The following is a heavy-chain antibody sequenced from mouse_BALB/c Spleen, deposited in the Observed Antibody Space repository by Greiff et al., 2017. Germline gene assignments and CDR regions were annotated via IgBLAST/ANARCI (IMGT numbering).Heavy chain of an antibody. CDR1: GFTFSSFG. CDR3: ARDYGSSYAFAY. V-gene: IGHV5-17*02. CDR2: ISSGSSTI. D-gene: IGHD1-1*01. J-gene: IGHJ3*01. Sequence: EVKVVESGGGLVQPGGSRKLSCAASGFTFSSFGMHWVRQAPEKGLEWVAYISSGSSTIYYADTVKGRFTISRDNPKNTLFLQMTSLRSEDTAMYYCARDYGSSYAFAYWGQGTLVTVSA.